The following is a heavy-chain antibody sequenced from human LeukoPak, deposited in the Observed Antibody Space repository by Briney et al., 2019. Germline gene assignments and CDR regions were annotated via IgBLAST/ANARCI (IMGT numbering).Heavy chain of an antibody. CDR1: GFTFGSYG. D-gene: IGHD3-9*01. V-gene: IGHV3-33*01. CDR2: LWYDGSNK. J-gene: IGHJ4*02. Sequence: GGSLRLSCAASGFTFGSYGMHWVRQAPGKGLEWVAVLWYDGSNKYYADSVKGRFIISRDNSKDTLYLQMNSLRVEDTAVYYCARAHAGILTGYYLDYWGQGTLVTVSS. CDR3: ARAHAGILTGYYLDY.